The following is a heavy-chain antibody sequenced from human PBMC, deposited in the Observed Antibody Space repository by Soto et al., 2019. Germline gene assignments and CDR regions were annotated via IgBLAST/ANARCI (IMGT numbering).Heavy chain of an antibody. CDR1: DVSISSYY. J-gene: IGHJ6*02. Sequence: ETLSLTCTVSDVSISSYYWSWIRQPAGKGLEWIGRIYTSGTTNYNPSLESRVTMSVDTSKNQFSLKLSSVTAADTAVYYCARDLVVGASPALDVWGQGTTVTVS. V-gene: IGHV4-4*07. CDR3: ARDLVVGASPALDV. CDR2: IYTSGTT. D-gene: IGHD1-26*01.